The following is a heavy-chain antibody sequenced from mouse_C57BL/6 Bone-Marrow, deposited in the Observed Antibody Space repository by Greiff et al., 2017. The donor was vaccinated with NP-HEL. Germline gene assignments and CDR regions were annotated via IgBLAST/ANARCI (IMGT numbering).Heavy chain of an antibody. V-gene: IGHV1-18*01. CDR2: INPNNGGT. CDR1: GYTFTDYN. CDR3: ARTNFYYGPWYFDV. Sequence: VQLKQSGPELVKPGASVKIPCTASGYTFTDYNMDWVKQSHGKSLEWIGDINPNNGGTIYNQKFKGKATLTVDKSSSTAYMELRSLTSEDTAVYYCARTNFYYGPWYFDVWGTGTTVTVSS. J-gene: IGHJ1*03. D-gene: IGHD2-1*01.